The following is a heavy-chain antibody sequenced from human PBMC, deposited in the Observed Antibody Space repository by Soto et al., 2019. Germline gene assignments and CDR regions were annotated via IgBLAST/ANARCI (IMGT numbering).Heavy chain of an antibody. CDR3: AREALLTFGGVMSLMCVENWFDP. Sequence: QVQLVQSGAEVKKPGSSVKVSCKASGGTFSSYAISWVRQAPGQGLEWMGGIIPIFGTANYAQKFQGRVTITADKSTSTAYMELSSLRSEDTAVYYCAREALLTFGGVMSLMCVENWFDPWGQGTLVTVSS. V-gene: IGHV1-69*06. D-gene: IGHD3-16*01. J-gene: IGHJ5*02. CDR1: GGTFSSYA. CDR2: IIPIFGTA.